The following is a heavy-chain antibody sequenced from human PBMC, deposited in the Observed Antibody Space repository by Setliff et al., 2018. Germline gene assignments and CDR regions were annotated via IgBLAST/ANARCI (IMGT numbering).Heavy chain of an antibody. V-gene: IGHV1-18*01. CDR2: ISPYYGST. CDR3: VRGQGPRTVVAIPFDH. J-gene: IGHJ4*02. CDR1: GYSFTVFG. Sequence: GPSVKVSCKTSGYSFTVFGISWVRQAPGQGLEWMGWISPYYGSTNYAQKFQGRVTMTTDTSTSTAYMELTSLTSDDTALYYCVRGQGPRTVVAIPFDHWGQGTLVTVSS. D-gene: IGHD3-22*01.